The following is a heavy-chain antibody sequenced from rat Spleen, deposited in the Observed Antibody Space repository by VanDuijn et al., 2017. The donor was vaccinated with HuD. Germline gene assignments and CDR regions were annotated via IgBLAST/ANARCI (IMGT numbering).Heavy chain of an antibody. CDR3: ARHQGYGYTYGYFDY. CDR2: ISYDGSST. Sequence: EVQLVESGGGLVQPGRSLKLSCAASGFTFSNYGMAWVRQAPTKGLEWVATISYDGSSTYYRDSVKGRFTISRDNAKSTLYLQMDSLRSEDTATYYCARHQGYGYTYGYFDYWGQGVMVTVSS. D-gene: IGHD1-9*01. CDR1: GFTFSNYG. V-gene: IGHV5-29*01. J-gene: IGHJ2*01.